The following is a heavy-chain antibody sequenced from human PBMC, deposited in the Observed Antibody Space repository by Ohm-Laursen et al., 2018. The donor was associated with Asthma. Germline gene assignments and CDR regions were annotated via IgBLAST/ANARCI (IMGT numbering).Heavy chain of an antibody. D-gene: IGHD3-3*01. V-gene: IGHV4-61*01. Sequence: SETLSLTCTVSGDSVSSGSYYWSWIRQPPGKGLEWIGYIYYSGSTNYNPSLKSRVTISVDTSKNQLSLKLSSVTAADTAVYYCARVRRGYYARKNDAFDIWGQGTMVTVSS. J-gene: IGHJ3*02. CDR1: GDSVSSGSYY. CDR2: IYYSGST. CDR3: ARVRRGYYARKNDAFDI.